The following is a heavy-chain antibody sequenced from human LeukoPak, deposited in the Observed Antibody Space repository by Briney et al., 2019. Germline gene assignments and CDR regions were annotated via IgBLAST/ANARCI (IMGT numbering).Heavy chain of an antibody. J-gene: IGHJ3*02. CDR2: VVPIFDKA. V-gene: IGHV1-69*05. Sequence: SVKVSCKASGGTCCNYAITCLRRAPGQGLEWMGGVVPIFDKAKYAQQFQGRVTIITDESATTGYMELRSLKSEDTAVYYCSRGRGVHASFDIWGQGTMVTVSS. CDR3: SRGRGVHASFDI. CDR1: GGTCCNYA. D-gene: IGHD2-8*01.